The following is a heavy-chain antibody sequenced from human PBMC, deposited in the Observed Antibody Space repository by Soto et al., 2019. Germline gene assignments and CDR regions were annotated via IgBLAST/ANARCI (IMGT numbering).Heavy chain of an antibody. CDR2: ISYDGSNK. CDR1: GFTFSSYA. D-gene: IGHD3-10*01. J-gene: IGHJ4*02. CDR3: ARDSTMVRGVFLLNLDS. Sequence: QVQLVESGGGVVQPGRSLRLSCAASGFTFSSYAMHWVRQAPGKGLEWVAVISYDGSNKYYADSVKGRFTISRDNTKNTLYLQMNGLRAEDTAVYYCARDSTMVRGVFLLNLDSWVQGTLVTVSS. V-gene: IGHV3-30-3*01.